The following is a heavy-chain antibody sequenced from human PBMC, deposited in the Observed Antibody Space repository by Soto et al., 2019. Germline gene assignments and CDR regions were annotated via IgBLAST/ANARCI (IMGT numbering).Heavy chain of an antibody. Sequence: PSGTLALTCLVAGQNIKGNYWWAVVRRSAGGGLEWISDIYHSASAFYTPSFKIRVTLSLDGSQNEFYLNVNSVTAADTAVYYCARSVSASGGSYKALIRPHYFDTWGAGTRVP. V-gene: IGHV4-4*02. CDR3: ARSVSASGGSYKALIRPHYFDT. J-gene: IGHJ4*02. D-gene: IGHD3-3*01. CDR1: GQNIKGNYW. CDR2: IYHSASA.